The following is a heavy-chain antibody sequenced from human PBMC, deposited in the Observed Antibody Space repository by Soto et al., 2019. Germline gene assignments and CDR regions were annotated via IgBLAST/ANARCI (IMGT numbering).Heavy chain of an antibody. CDR1: GFTLRVFA. CDR2: ISSNGVGT. CDR3: ARRDRPDFYYMDV. V-gene: IGHV3-64*01. J-gene: IGHJ6*03. Sequence: EVQLAESGEGLAKLGGSLKLSCAASGFTLRVFAWDWARQAPGKGLEYVSGISSNGVGTYYANSVQGRFTISRDNSKNTVYLQMGSLRPEDMAVYYCARRDRPDFYYMDVWGKGTTVTVSS. D-gene: IGHD6-6*01.